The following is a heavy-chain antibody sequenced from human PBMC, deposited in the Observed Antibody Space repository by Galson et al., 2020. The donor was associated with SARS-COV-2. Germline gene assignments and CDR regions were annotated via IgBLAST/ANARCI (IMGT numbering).Heavy chain of an antibody. Sequence: GGSLRLSCAASGFTFSSYSMNWVRQAPGKGLEWVSYISSSSSTIYYADSVKGRFTISRDNAKNSLYLQMNSLRAEDTAVYYCARDSGAVRHDAFDIWGQGTMVTVSS. D-gene: IGHD1-26*01. V-gene: IGHV3-48*01. CDR2: ISSSSSTI. CDR1: GFTFSSYS. J-gene: IGHJ3*02. CDR3: ARDSGAVRHDAFDI.